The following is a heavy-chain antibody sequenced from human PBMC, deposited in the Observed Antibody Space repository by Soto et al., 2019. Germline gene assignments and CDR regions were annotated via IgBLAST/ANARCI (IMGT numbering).Heavy chain of an antibody. CDR2: INDSGDI. J-gene: IGHJ6*03. CDR1: GGSFSGYQ. Sequence: QVQVQQWGAGLLKTSETLSLTCAVYGGSFSGYQWSWIRQTPGKGLEWIGGINDSGDINYNPSLKSRVTILVDSPKKQISLRLSSVTAADTAVYYCARGLILWFGELSRRGGHYYHMDVWGKGTTVTVSS. D-gene: IGHD3-10*01. CDR3: ARGLILWFGELSRRGGHYYHMDV. V-gene: IGHV4-34*01.